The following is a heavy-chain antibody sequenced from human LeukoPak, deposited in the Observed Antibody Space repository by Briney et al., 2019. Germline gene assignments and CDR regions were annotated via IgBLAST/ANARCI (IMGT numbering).Heavy chain of an antibody. Sequence: ASVKVSCKASGYTFTSYGISWVRQAPGQGLEWMGWISAYNGNTNYAQKLQGRVTMTTDTSTSTAYMELRSLRSDDTAVYYCARMGRAAAKYYYYYMDVWGKGTTVTVSS. D-gene: IGHD6-13*01. CDR3: ARMGRAAAKYYYYYMDV. V-gene: IGHV1-18*01. CDR1: GYTFTSYG. J-gene: IGHJ6*03. CDR2: ISAYNGNT.